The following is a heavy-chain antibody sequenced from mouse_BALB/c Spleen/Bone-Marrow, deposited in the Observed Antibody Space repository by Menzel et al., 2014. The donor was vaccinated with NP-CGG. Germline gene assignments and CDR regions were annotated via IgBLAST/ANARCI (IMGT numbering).Heavy chain of an antibody. Sequence: VQLQHSGPELVKPGASVKVSCKASGYAFTNYNMFWVKQSHGKSLEWIGYIDPYSGGTNYNQKFKGKATLTVDKSSSTAYMHLNSLTSEDSAVYYCARELSRAMDYWGQGNSVTVSS. CDR1: GYAFTNYN. V-gene: IGHV1S135*01. D-gene: IGHD2-12*01. CDR3: ARELSRAMDY. J-gene: IGHJ4*01. CDR2: IDPYSGGT.